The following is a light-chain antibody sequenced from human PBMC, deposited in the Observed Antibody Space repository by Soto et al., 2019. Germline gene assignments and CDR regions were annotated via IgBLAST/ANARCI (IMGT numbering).Light chain of an antibody. CDR1: SSDVGSYNL. V-gene: IGLV2-23*01. Sequence: QSALTQPASVSGSPGQSITISCTGTSSDVGSYNLVSWYQQHPGKAPKLMIYEGSKRPSGVSNRFSGSKSGNTASLTISGLQADDEADYLCSSYAGSSTYVVFGGGTKLTVL. CDR2: EGS. CDR3: SSYAGSSTYVV. J-gene: IGLJ2*01.